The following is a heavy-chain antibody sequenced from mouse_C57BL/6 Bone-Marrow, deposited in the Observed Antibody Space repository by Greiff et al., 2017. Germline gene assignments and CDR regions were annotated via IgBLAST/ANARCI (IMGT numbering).Heavy chain of an antibody. Sequence: QVQLQQPGAELVKPGASVKLSCTASGYTFTSYWLQWVKQRPGQGLEWIGEIDPSDSSTNYNQKFKGKATMTVDTTSSTAYLQLSSLTSEDSAIYYGAREDYYGSSFPFAYWGQGTLVTVSA. J-gene: IGHJ3*01. V-gene: IGHV1-50*01. CDR3: AREDYYGSSFPFAY. D-gene: IGHD1-1*01. CDR1: GYTFTSYW. CDR2: IDPSDSST.